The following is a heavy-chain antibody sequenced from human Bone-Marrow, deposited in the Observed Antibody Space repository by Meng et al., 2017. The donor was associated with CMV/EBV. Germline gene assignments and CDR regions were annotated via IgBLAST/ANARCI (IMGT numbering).Heavy chain of an antibody. CDR2: ISSSGSTI. D-gene: IGHD3-3*01. V-gene: IGHV3-48*03. CDR3: ARDYYDFWSGYWLGYAPMLYGMDV. Sequence: GGSLRLSCAASGFTFSSYEMNWVRQAPGKGLEWVSYISSSGSTIYYADSVKGRFTISRDNAKNSLYLQMNSLRAEDTAVYYCARDYYDFWSGYWLGYAPMLYGMDVWGQGTTVTVSS. CDR1: GFTFSSYE. J-gene: IGHJ6*02.